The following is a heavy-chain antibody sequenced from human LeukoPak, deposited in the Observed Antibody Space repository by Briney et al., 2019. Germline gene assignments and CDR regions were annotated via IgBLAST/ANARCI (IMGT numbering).Heavy chain of an antibody. V-gene: IGHV3-30*02. CDR3: ARDRYCSGGSCYSDAFDI. CDR1: GFTFSSYG. D-gene: IGHD2-15*01. J-gene: IGHJ3*02. CDR2: IRYDGSNK. Sequence: GGSLRLSCAASGFTFSSYGMHWVRQAPGKGLEWVAFIRYDGSNKYYADSVKGRFTISRENAKNSLYLQMNSLRAEDTAVYYCARDRYCSGGSCYSDAFDIWGQGTMVTVSS.